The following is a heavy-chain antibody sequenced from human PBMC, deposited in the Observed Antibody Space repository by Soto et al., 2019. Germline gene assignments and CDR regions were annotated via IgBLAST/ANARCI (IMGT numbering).Heavy chain of an antibody. Sequence: GGSLRLSCAASGFTFDDYAMHWVRQAPGKCLEWVSGISWNSGSIGYADSVKGRFTISRDNAKNSLYLQMNSLRAEDTALYYCAKDRIQAGYSSGWYDAFDIGGQGTMVTVSS. D-gene: IGHD6-19*01. V-gene: IGHV3-9*01. CDR3: AKDRIQAGYSSGWYDAFDI. CDR1: GFTFDDYA. CDR2: ISWNSGSI. J-gene: IGHJ3*02.